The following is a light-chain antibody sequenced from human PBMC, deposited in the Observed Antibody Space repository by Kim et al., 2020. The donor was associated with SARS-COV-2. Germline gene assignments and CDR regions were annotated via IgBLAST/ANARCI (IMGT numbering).Light chain of an antibody. CDR1: SSDVCGYNY. V-gene: IGLV2-14*03. CDR2: DVS. Sequence: SITLSCTGTSSDVCGYNYVSWYQQHPGKAPKLMIYDVSNRPSGVSNRFSGSKSGNTASLTISGLQAEDEADYYCSSYTSSSTLEVFGTGTKVTVL. J-gene: IGLJ1*01. CDR3: SSYTSSSTLEV.